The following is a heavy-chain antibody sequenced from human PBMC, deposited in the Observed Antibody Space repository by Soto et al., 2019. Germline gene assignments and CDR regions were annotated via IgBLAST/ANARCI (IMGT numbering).Heavy chain of an antibody. J-gene: IGHJ4*02. Sequence: PGESLKISCKASGYRFSTYWIGWVRQSPGKGPEWMAIIYPGESDTRENPSFQGQVTISADKSSNTVHLQWRSLKASDTAIYYCARLGGIVDTGTLIQWGQGTPVTVSS. CDR3: ARLGGIVDTGTLIQ. V-gene: IGHV5-51*01. CDR1: GYRFSTYW. D-gene: IGHD1-26*01. CDR2: IYPGESDT.